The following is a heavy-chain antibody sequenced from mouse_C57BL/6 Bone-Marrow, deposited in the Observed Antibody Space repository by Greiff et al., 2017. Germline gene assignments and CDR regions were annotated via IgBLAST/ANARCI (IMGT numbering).Heavy chain of an antibody. V-gene: IGHV5-17*01. D-gene: IGHD1-1*01. CDR1: GFTFSDYG. CDR2: ISSGSSTI. Sequence: EVMLVESGGGLVKPGGSLKLSCAASGFTFSDYGMHWVRQAPEKGLEWVAYISSGSSTIYYADTVKGRFTISRDNAKNTLFLQMTSLRSEDTAMYYCAATVVANWCFDVWGTGTTVTVSS. CDR3: AATVVANWCFDV. J-gene: IGHJ1*03.